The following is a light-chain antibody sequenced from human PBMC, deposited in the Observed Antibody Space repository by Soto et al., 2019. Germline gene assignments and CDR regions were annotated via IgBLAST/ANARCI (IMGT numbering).Light chain of an antibody. CDR2: DVS. J-gene: IGLJ2*01. V-gene: IGLV2-14*01. Sequence: QSVLTQPASVSGSPGQSITISCTGTSSDVGGYNYVSWYQQHPGKAPKLIIYDVSNRPSGVSNRFSGSKSGNTASLTISGLQAEDEADFCCSSYAGSSTPVVFGGGTNSPS. CDR3: SSYAGSSTPVV. CDR1: SSDVGGYNY.